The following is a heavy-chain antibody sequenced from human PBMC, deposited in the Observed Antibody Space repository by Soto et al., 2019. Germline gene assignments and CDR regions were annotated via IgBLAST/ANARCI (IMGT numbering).Heavy chain of an antibody. CDR1: GYTFTNYE. Sequence: XSVKVSCNASGYTFTNYEIHWVRQATGQGLEWMGWMNPGSGNTGYAHKFQGRVTMTRNISISTYYMELSRLGSDDTAIYYCARMDSSGSLNWFDTWGQGTLVTVSS. CDR2: MNPGSGNT. D-gene: IGHD3-10*01. CDR3: ARMDSSGSLNWFDT. J-gene: IGHJ5*02. V-gene: IGHV1-8*01.